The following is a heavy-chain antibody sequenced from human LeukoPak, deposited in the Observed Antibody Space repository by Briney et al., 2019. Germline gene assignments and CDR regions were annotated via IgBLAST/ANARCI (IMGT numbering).Heavy chain of an antibody. V-gene: IGHV4-39*01. J-gene: IGHJ4*02. CDR3: AGGLTDLGTYGSGWYYLDY. Sequence: PSETLSLTCGVSGASISTTNYYWGWIRQPPGKGLEWIGNIYYSGSTYYKPSLKSRVTISVDTSKNEFSLKLSSVTAADTAVYYCAGGLTDLGTYGSGWYYLDYWGQGTLVTVSS. CDR1: GASISTTNYY. CDR2: IYYSGST. D-gene: IGHD6-19*01.